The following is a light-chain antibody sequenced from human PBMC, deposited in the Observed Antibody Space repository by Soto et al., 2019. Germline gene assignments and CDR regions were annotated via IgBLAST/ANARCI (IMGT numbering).Light chain of an antibody. CDR3: QQYKNWPRT. CDR1: QSVSSS. J-gene: IGKJ1*01. CDR2: DAS. Sequence: ELVLTQSPGTLSLSPGERATLSCRASQSVSSSALAWYQQKPGQAPRLLIYDASNRATGIAARFSGSGSGTQFTLTISSLQSEDFAVYYCQQYKNWPRTFGQGTKVVI. V-gene: IGKV3-15*01.